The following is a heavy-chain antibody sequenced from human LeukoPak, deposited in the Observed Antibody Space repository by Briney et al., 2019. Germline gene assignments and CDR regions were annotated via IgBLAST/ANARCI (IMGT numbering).Heavy chain of an antibody. D-gene: IGHD1-20*01. Sequence: GGSLRLSCAASGFTFSSYAMSWVRQAPGKGLEWVSAISGSGGSTYYADSVKGRFTISSDNSKNTLYLQMNSLRAEDTAVYYCAKVMYNWNDGADYWGQGTLVTVSS. CDR2: ISGSGGST. CDR1: GFTFSSYA. CDR3: AKVMYNWNDGADY. V-gene: IGHV3-23*01. J-gene: IGHJ4*02.